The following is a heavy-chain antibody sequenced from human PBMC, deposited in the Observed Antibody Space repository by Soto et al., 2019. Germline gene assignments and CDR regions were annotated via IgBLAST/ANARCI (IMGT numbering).Heavy chain of an antibody. CDR2: ISYDGSNK. CDR1: EFTFSSYA. J-gene: IGHJ6*02. Sequence: GGSLRLSCAASEFTFSSYAMHWVRQAPGKGLEWVAAISYDGSNKHYADSVKGRFTISRDNSKNTLYLQMNSLRAEDTAVYYCGRQCFSEYTHAYCYYHAMDDRGQVTSV. CDR3: GRQCFSEYTHAYCYYHAMDD. D-gene: IGHD3-16*01. V-gene: IGHV3-30-3*01.